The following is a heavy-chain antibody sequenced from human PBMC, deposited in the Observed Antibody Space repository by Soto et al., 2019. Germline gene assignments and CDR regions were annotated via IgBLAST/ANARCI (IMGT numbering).Heavy chain of an antibody. J-gene: IGHJ4*02. CDR1: GGSISSGDYY. CDR2: IYYSGST. Sequence: KTSETLSLTCTVSGGSISSGDYYWSWIRQPPGKGLEWIGYIYYSGSTYYNPSLKSRVTISVDTSKNQFSLKLSSVTAADTAVYYCARSGFGELSGLAYDYWGQGTLVTVSS. D-gene: IGHD3-10*01. CDR3: ARSGFGELSGLAYDY. V-gene: IGHV4-30-4*01.